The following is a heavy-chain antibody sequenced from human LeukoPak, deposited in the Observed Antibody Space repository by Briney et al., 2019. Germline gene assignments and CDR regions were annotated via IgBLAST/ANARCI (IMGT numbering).Heavy chain of an antibody. Sequence: SETLSLTCTVSGGSISSYYWSWIRQPPGKGLEWIGYIYYSGSTNYNPSLKSRVTISVDTSKNQFSLKLSSVTAADTAVYYCARSYYGNTDTNYYMDVWGKGTTVTVSS. J-gene: IGHJ6*03. CDR3: ARSYYGNTDTNYYMDV. V-gene: IGHV4-59*01. CDR1: GGSISSYY. CDR2: IYYSGST. D-gene: IGHD3-22*01.